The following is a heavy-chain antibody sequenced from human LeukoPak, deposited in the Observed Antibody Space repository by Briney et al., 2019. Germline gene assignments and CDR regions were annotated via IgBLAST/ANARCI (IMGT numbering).Heavy chain of an antibody. CDR3: AGTDYDILTGYGIDH. V-gene: IGHV3-48*03. D-gene: IGHD3-9*01. CDR1: GFIFSSVE. Sequence: PGGSLRLSCVVSGFIFSSVEMNCVRQAPGKGLEWISYISTRGGTIYYADSVKGRFTISRDNAKKSLYLQMNSLRAEDTAVYYCAGTDYDILTGYGIDHWGQGTLVTISS. J-gene: IGHJ4*02. CDR2: ISTRGGTI.